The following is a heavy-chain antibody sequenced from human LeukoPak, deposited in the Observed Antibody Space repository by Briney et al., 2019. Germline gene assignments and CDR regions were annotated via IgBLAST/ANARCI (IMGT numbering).Heavy chain of an antibody. CDR2: MNPNSGNT. CDR3: ARGLALTYYYDSSWGY. Sequence: GASVKVSCKASGFTFSSYDIIWVRQATGQGLEWMGWMNPNSGNTGYAQKFQGRVTMTRNTSISTAYMELSSLRSEDTAVYYCARGLALTYYYDSSWGYWGQGTLVTVSS. CDR1: GFTFSSYD. D-gene: IGHD3-22*01. V-gene: IGHV1-8*02. J-gene: IGHJ4*02.